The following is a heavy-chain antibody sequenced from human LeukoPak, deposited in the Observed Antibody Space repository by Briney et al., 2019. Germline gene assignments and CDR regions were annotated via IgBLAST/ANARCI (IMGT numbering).Heavy chain of an antibody. D-gene: IGHD4-17*01. Sequence: PSETLSLTCTVPVGSISSYSWSWIRQPPGKGLEWIGYMYSRGSTNDNPSLKSRVTISRDTSKNQLSLRVTSVTAADTAMYYCARHYLYGDPPAFDIWGQGTMVTVSS. CDR2: MYSRGST. J-gene: IGHJ3*02. CDR1: VGSISSYS. CDR3: ARHYLYGDPPAFDI. V-gene: IGHV4-59*08.